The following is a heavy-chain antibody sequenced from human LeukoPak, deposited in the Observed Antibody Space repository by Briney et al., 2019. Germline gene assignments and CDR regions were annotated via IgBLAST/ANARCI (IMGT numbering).Heavy chain of an antibody. Sequence: PGGSLRLSCAASGFTFSNYAMSWVRQAPGKGLEWVAVISYDGSNKYYADSVKGRFTISRDNSKNTLYLQMNSLRAEDTAVYYCAKNYYELDYWGQGTLVTVSS. D-gene: IGHD3-22*01. J-gene: IGHJ4*02. CDR2: ISYDGSNK. V-gene: IGHV3-30*18. CDR3: AKNYYELDY. CDR1: GFTFSNYA.